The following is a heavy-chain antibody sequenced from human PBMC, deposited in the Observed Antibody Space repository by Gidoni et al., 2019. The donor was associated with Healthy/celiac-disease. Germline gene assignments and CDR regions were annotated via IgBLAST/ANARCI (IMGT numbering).Heavy chain of an antibody. V-gene: IGHV3-21*01. D-gene: IGHD6-13*01. CDR3: ARDKGAAGTVDY. J-gene: IGHJ4*02. Sequence: EVQLVESGGGLVKPGGSLRLSCAAPGFTFSSYSMTWVRQAPGKGLEWVSSISSSSSYIYYADSVKGRFTISRDNAKNSLYLQMNSLRAEDTAVYYCARDKGAAGTVDYWGQGTLVTVSS. CDR1: GFTFSSYS. CDR2: ISSSSSYI.